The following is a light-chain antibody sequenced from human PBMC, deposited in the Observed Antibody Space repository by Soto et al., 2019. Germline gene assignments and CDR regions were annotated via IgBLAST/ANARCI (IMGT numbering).Light chain of an antibody. CDR2: DAT. CDR3: QQYKSWPFT. J-gene: IGKJ3*01. V-gene: IGKV3-15*01. CDR1: QSLDSN. Sequence: EIVVTHSPATLSVSPGERATLSRRASQSLDSNLAWYRQKPGQAPRLLIYDATTRATGIPARFSGSGSGTEFTLTISSLQSEDFAIYYCQQYKSWPFTFGPGTKVEIK.